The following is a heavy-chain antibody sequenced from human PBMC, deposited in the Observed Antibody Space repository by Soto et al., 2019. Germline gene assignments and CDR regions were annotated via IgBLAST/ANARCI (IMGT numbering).Heavy chain of an antibody. D-gene: IGHD3-22*01. CDR2: AYYSGSS. CDR1: GVSISNYY. Sequence: PSETLSLTCTVSGVSISNYYWSWIRQPPGKGLEWVGYAYYSGSSNYSPSLKSRVTISIDTSKNQFSLKLSSVTAADTAVYYCAREFYYDSSGYYYPWGQEPWSPSPQ. V-gene: IGHV4-59*01. CDR3: AREFYYDSSGYYYP. J-gene: IGHJ5*02.